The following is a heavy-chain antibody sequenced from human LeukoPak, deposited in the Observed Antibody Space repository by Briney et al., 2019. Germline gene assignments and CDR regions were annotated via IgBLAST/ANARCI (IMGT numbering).Heavy chain of an antibody. CDR1: GDSISTYY. Sequence: SETLSLTCNVSGDSISTYYWSWIRQPPGKGLDWIGHIYYSGSTDYNPSLMSRVTISVDTSKNQFSLRLSSVTAADTAVYYCARGGLRGYSYGQRFDYWGQGILVTVSS. CDR2: IYYSGST. V-gene: IGHV4-59*12. D-gene: IGHD5-18*01. J-gene: IGHJ4*02. CDR3: ARGGLRGYSYGQRFDY.